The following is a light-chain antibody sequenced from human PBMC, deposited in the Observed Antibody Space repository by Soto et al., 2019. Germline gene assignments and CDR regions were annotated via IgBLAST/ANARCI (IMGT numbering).Light chain of an antibody. J-gene: IGLJ1*01. CDR3: QCYDSRNV. Sequence: FMLTQPHSVSESPGKTVTISCTRSSGSIASNYVQWYQQRPGSAPTTVIYEDNQRPSGVPDRFSGSIDSSSNSASLTISALKSAHEADYHRQCYDSRNVFGTVPKGTV. V-gene: IGLV6-57*04. CDR2: EDN. CDR1: SGSIASNY.